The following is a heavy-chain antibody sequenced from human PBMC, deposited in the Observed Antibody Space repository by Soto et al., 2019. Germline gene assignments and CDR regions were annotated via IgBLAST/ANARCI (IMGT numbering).Heavy chain of an antibody. J-gene: IGHJ5*02. D-gene: IGHD6-6*01. V-gene: IGHV4-34*01. Sequence: QVQLQQWGAGLLKPSETLSLTCAVYGGSFSGYYWSWIRQPPGKGLEWIGEINHSGSTNYNPSLKRRVTISVDTSKNQFSLKLSSVTAADTAVYYCASSSFRSSSGRHYNWFDPWGQGTLVTVSS. CDR3: ASSSFRSSSGRHYNWFDP. CDR2: INHSGST. CDR1: GGSFSGYY.